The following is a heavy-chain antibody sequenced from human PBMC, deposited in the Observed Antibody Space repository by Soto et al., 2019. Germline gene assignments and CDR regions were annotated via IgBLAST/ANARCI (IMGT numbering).Heavy chain of an antibody. CDR3: ARVWSSVTTFGAGVAV. CDR2: ISYDGRNK. J-gene: IGHJ6*02. V-gene: IGHV3-30*04. Sequence: GGSLRLSCAASGFMFSNYAMHWVRQAPGKGLEWVALISYDGRNKYYADSVKGRFSISRDNSKNTLYLQMNSLRPEDTAVYYCARVWSSVTTFGAGVAVCGQGTTVTVSS. D-gene: IGHD3-16*01. CDR1: GFMFSNYA.